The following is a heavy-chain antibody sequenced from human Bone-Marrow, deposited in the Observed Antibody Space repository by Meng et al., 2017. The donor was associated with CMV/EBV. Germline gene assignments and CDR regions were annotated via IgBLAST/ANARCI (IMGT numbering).Heavy chain of an antibody. CDR1: GYTFTSYY. D-gene: IGHD3-10*01. Sequence: ASVKVSCKASGYTFTSYYMHWVRQAPGQGLEWMGIINPSGGSTSYAQKFQGRVTMTRDTSTSTVYMELSSLRSEDTAVYYWATSEGRSLREEDAFDILGQGTMVTVSS. CDR2: INPSGGST. J-gene: IGHJ3*02. CDR3: ATSEGRSLREEDAFDI. V-gene: IGHV1-46*01.